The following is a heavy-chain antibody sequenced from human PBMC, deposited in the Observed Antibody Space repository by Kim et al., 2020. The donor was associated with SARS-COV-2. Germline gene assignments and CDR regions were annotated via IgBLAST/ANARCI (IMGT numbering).Heavy chain of an antibody. Sequence: GGSLRLSCAASGFTFSSILMSWFRQAPGMGLEWVASITANGGHAFYADSVKGRFTISRDNSRNTLYLQMNSLRAEDTAMYFCAKNDHWGQGILVTISS. CDR1: GFTFSSIL. J-gene: IGHJ5*02. CDR3: AKNDH. CDR2: ITANGGHA. V-gene: IGHV3-23*01.